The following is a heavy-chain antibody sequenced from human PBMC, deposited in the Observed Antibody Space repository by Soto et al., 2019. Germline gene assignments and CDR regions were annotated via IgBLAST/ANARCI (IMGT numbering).Heavy chain of an antibody. D-gene: IGHD2-15*01. CDR3: ARWSKAMDV. CDR1: GFTFSSYW. CDR2: IAQDGSEI. V-gene: IGHV3-7*03. J-gene: IGHJ6*02. Sequence: EVQLVESGGGLVQPGGSLRLSCAASGFTFSSYWMNWVRQAPGKGLEWVANIAQDGSEIYNVDSVKGRFTISRDNAKNSVHLQMNSLTAEDTALYYCARWSKAMDVWGQGTSVTVSS.